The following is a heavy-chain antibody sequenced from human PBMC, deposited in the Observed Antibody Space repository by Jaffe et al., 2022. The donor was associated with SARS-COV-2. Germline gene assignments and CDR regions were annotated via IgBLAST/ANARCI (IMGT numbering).Heavy chain of an antibody. CDR1: GFTFSHHS. V-gene: IGHV3-64*01. J-gene: IGHJ6*02. CDR2: ISGNEGFI. Sequence: EEQLVESGGALVQPGGSLRLSCAASGFTFSHHSMHWVRQAPGKGLEYVSGISGNEGFIYYATFVEGRFTVSRDNSNNMLYLQMGSLRAEDMAVYYCTRVRTTQCDHINCFSYGMNLWGRGTTVTVSS. D-gene: IGHD1-1*01. CDR3: TRVRTTQCDHINCFSYGMNL.